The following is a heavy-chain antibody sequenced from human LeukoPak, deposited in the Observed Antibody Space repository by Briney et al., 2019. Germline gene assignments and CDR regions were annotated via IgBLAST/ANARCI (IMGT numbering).Heavy chain of an antibody. J-gene: IGHJ4*02. Sequence: GGSLRLSCAASGFGFTNAWMVWVRQAPGKGLEWVGRSKANIDGGATDLAPPVKGRFTISRDDLTRTLYLQMNSLKTEDTGVYYCTTDFSHFDFSSGYYSYWGQGSLVIVSS. V-gene: IGHV3-15*01. CDR3: TTDFSHFDFSSGYYSY. CDR1: GFGFTNAW. CDR2: SKANIDGGAT. D-gene: IGHD3-3*01.